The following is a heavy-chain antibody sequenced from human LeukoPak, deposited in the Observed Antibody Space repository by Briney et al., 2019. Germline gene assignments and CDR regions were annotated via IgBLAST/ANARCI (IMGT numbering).Heavy chain of an antibody. CDR2: ISSSGSTI. J-gene: IGHJ4*02. D-gene: IGHD5-24*01. CDR3: ARDLDGYNDYFDY. CDR1: GFTFSDYY. V-gene: IGHV3-11*01. Sequence: GGSLRLSCAASGFTFSDYYMSWIRQAPGKGLEWVSYISSSGSTIYYADSVKGRFTISRDNAKNLLYLQMNSLRAEDTAVYYCARDLDGYNDYFDYWGQGTLVTVSS.